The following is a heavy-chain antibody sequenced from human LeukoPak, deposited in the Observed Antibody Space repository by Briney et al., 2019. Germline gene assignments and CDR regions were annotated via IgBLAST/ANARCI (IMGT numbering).Heavy chain of an antibody. CDR1: GFTFGSFA. CDR2: ISGSGHYT. J-gene: IGHJ6*03. V-gene: IGHV3-23*01. Sequence: GGSLRLSCEASGFTFGSFAMSWVRQAPGKGLEWVSGISGSGHYTYYAQSVKGRFTISRDNSKNTLYIELNSLRAEDTARYFCAKDGSWGDYQFYFYMDVWGKGTTVTVSS. D-gene: IGHD3-16*01. CDR3: AKDGSWGDYQFYFYMDV.